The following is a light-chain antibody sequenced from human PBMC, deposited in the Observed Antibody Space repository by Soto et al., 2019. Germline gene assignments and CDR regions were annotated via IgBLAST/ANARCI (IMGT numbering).Light chain of an antibody. V-gene: IGKV2-28*01. Sequence: DIVLTLSPLSLPVTTGEPASISCRSSQSLLHSNGNIYLDWYLQKPGQSPQLLIYLGSIRASGVPDMFSGSGSGTDFTLKITRVEAEDVGVYYCMQAIQAPRTFGLGTKV. CDR2: LGS. CDR3: MQAIQAPRT. J-gene: IGKJ1*01. CDR1: QSLLHSNGNIY.